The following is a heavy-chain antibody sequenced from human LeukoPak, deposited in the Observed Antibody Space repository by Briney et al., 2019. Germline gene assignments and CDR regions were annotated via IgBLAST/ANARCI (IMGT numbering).Heavy chain of an antibody. V-gene: IGHV3-23*01. CDR1: GFPFSDFS. Sequence: GGPLRLSCATSGFPFSDFSMSWVRQAPGKGLDCISTTNSGGTSTYYAESVKSRFTISRDNSKNTLYLQMSSLRVEDTAVYYCAKQSYARSLGEGGPGTLVSVSS. J-gene: IGHJ4*02. CDR2: TNSGGTST. D-gene: IGHD2-8*01. CDR3: AKQSYARSLGE.